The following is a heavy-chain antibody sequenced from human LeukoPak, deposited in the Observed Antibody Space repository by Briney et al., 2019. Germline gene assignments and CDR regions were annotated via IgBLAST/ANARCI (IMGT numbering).Heavy chain of an antibody. CDR2: IYTSGST. J-gene: IGHJ4*02. V-gene: IGHV4-61*02. Sequence: SQTLSLTCTVSGGSISSGSYYWSWIRQPAGEGLEWIGRIYTSGSTNYNPSLKSRVTISVDTSKNQFSLKMSSVTAADTAVNYCARSIIRYCSSTSCYSNFDYWGQGTLVTVSS. D-gene: IGHD2-2*01. CDR1: GGSISSGSYY. CDR3: ARSIIRYCSSTSCYSNFDY.